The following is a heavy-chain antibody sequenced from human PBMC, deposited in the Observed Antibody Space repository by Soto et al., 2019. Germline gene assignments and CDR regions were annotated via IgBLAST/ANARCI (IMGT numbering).Heavy chain of an antibody. J-gene: IGHJ5*02. CDR3: VRELVVRGVPKWFDP. V-gene: IGHV1-3*01. CDR1: GYTFTAYA. D-gene: IGHD3-10*01. Sequence: GASVKVSCKASGYTFTAYAIHWVRQAPGQRPEWMGWINCGNGNAKYSQNFQGKVTTYRDTSATTAYLELNNLRTEDTALYYCVRELVVRGVPKWFDPWGQGTLVTVAS. CDR2: INCGNGNA.